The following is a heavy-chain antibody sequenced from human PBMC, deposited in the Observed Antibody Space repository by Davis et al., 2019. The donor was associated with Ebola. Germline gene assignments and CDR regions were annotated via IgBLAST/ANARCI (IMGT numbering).Heavy chain of an antibody. J-gene: IGHJ3*02. Sequence: GESLKISCAASGFIFSSYVMSWVRQAPGKGLEWVSTLGTSADTYYTDSVKGRFTISRDNSKNTLYLQMSSLRAEDTAVYYCAKPIVGTYFDGFDIWGQGTLVTVSS. V-gene: IGHV3-23*01. CDR2: LGTSADT. CDR1: GFIFSSYV. D-gene: IGHD3-3*01. CDR3: AKPIVGTYFDGFDI.